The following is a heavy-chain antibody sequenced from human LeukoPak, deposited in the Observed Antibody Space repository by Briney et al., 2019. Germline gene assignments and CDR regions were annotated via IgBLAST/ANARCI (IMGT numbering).Heavy chain of an antibody. CDR2: ISAYNGNT. J-gene: IGHJ3*02. D-gene: IGHD6-13*01. Sequence: ASVKVSCKASGYTFTNYGISWVRQAPGQGLEWMGWISAYNGNTNYAQNVQGRVTMTTGTSTSTAYMELRSLRSEDTAVYYCAIIDGGEQLWAVAFDIWGQGTMVTVSS. CDR1: GYTFTNYG. CDR3: AIIDGGEQLWAVAFDI. V-gene: IGHV1-18*01.